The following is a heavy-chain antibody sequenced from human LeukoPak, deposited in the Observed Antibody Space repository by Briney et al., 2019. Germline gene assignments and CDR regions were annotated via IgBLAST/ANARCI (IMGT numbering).Heavy chain of an antibody. CDR1: GFTFDDYA. V-gene: IGHV3-9*01. D-gene: IGHD5/OR15-5a*01. CDR2: INWNSGSI. J-gene: IGHJ4*02. Sequence: GGSLRLSCAASGFTFDDYAMNWVRQAPGKGLEWLSGINWNSGSIGYADSVKGRFTISRDNAKNSLYLQMNSLRAEDTALYYCTKGRGYSVYDPFDYWDQGTLVTVSS. CDR3: TKGRGYSVYDPFDY.